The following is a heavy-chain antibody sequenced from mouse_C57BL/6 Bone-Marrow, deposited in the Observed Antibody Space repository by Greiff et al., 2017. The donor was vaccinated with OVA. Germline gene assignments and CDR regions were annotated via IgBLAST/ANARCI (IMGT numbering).Heavy chain of an antibody. CDR3: ARRDYYGSSPYWYFDV. J-gene: IGHJ1*03. CDR1: GYTFTDYN. CDR2: INPNNGGT. V-gene: IGHV1-18*01. Sequence: EVKLQQSGPELVKPGASVKIPCKASGYTFTDYNMDWVKQSHGKSLEWIGDINPNNGGTIYNQKFKGKATLTVDKSSSTAYMELRSLTSEDTAVYYCARRDYYGSSPYWYFDVWGTGTTVTVSS. D-gene: IGHD1-1*01.